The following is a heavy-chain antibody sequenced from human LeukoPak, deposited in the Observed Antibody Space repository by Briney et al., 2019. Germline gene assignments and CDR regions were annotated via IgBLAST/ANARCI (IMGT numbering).Heavy chain of an antibody. CDR1: GFTFSNYW. Sequence: PGGSLRLSCAASGFTFSNYWMYWVRQAPGRGPLWVSRISGDGITTYYAGSVKGRFTISRDNAKNTLYLQMNSLRAEDTAVYYCARVTTENAYDAFDIWGQGTMVTVSS. D-gene: IGHD4-17*01. V-gene: IGHV3-74*01. CDR2: ISGDGITT. J-gene: IGHJ3*02. CDR3: ARVTTENAYDAFDI.